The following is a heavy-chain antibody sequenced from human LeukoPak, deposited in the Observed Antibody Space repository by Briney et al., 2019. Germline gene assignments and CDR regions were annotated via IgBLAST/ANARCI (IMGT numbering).Heavy chain of an antibody. V-gene: IGHV4-34*01. J-gene: IGHJ4*02. Sequence: SSETLSLTCAVYGGSFSGYYWSWIRQPPGKGLEWIGEINHSGSTNYNPSLKSRVTISVDTSKNQFSLKLSSVTAADTAVYYCARGGGPDDYSNRDFDYWGQGTLVTVSS. CDR2: INHSGST. CDR1: GGSFSGYY. D-gene: IGHD4-11*01. CDR3: ARGGGPDDYSNRDFDY.